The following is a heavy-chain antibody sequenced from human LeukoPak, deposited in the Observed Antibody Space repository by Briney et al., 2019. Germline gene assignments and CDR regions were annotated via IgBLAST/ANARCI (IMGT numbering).Heavy chain of an antibody. CDR3: ARDSRVVDFWSGYYDY. Sequence: GGSLRLSCAASGFTFSSYSMNWVRQAPGKGLEWVSSISSSSSYIYYADSVKGRFTISRDNAKNSLYLQMNSLRAEDTAVYYCARDSRVVDFWSGYYDYWGQGTLVTVSS. CDR1: GFTFSSYS. CDR2: ISSSSSYI. V-gene: IGHV3-21*01. D-gene: IGHD3-3*01. J-gene: IGHJ4*02.